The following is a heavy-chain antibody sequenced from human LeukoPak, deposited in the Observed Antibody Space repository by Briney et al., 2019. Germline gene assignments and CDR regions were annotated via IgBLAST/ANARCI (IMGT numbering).Heavy chain of an antibody. V-gene: IGHV3-11*01. CDR1: GFTFSDYY. J-gene: IGHJ3*02. Sequence: GGALRLSFPASGFTFSDYYVSWLRQAPGRGLAGVSYISGSGSTIYYADSVKGRFTISRDNAKNSLYLQMNSLRAEDTAVYYCAKAPGSGSDAFDIWGQGTMVTVSS. CDR2: ISGSGSTI. CDR3: AKAPGSGSDAFDI. D-gene: IGHD3-3*01.